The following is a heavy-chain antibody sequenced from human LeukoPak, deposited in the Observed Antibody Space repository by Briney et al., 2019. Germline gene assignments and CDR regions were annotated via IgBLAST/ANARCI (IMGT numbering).Heavy chain of an antibody. D-gene: IGHD3-22*01. CDR3: AKDGGGYYTWAFDY. Sequence: GGSLRLSCAASGFTFSSYGTNWVRQAPGKGLEWVSGISGSGGRTYYADSVKGRFTISRDNSKNTLYLQMNSLRAEDTAVYYCAKDGGGYYTWAFDYWGQGTLVTVSS. CDR1: GFTFSSYG. CDR2: ISGSGGRT. V-gene: IGHV3-23*01. J-gene: IGHJ4*02.